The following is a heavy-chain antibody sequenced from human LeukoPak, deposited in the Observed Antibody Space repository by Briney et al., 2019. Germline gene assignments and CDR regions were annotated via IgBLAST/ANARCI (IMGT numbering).Heavy chain of an antibody. V-gene: IGHV1-58*01. CDR2: ILCGMGDT. Sequence: SVKVSCKTSGFTFTSSAVQWVRQARGQRLEWMGWILCGMGDTNYAQKFQERVTFSRDMSTNTAYMELSGLRFEDTAVYYCAADKDNFSNGYYYDYFYGLDVWGQGTSVTV. J-gene: IGHJ6*02. CDR3: AADKDNFSNGYYYDYFYGLDV. CDR1: GFTFTSSA. D-gene: IGHD3-3*01.